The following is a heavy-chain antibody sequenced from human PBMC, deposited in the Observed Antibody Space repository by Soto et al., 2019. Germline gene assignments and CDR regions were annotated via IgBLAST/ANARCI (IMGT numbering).Heavy chain of an antibody. D-gene: IGHD3-3*01. CDR2: ISYDGSNK. CDR3: ARCVLEWPYYYYGMDV. V-gene: IGHV3-30-3*01. CDR1: GFTFSSYA. J-gene: IGHJ6*02. Sequence: LRLSCAASGFTFSSYAMHWVRQAPGKGLEWVAVISYDGSNKYYADSVKGRFTISRDNSKNTLYLQMNSLRAEDTAVYYCARCVLEWPYYYYGMDVWGQGTTVTVSS.